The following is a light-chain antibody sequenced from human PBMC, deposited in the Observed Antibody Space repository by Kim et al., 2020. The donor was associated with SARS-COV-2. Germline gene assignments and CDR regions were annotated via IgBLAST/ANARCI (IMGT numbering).Light chain of an antibody. CDR1: QSVRPN. Sequence: LSVSPGEGATLSCRASQSVRPNLAWYQHRPGQAPRLLISDASTRAPGVPARFSGGGSETEFTLSISSLQSEDFAVYYCQHYSDWPQFGQGTKLEI. J-gene: IGKJ2*01. CDR3: QHYSDWPQ. CDR2: DAS. V-gene: IGKV3-15*01.